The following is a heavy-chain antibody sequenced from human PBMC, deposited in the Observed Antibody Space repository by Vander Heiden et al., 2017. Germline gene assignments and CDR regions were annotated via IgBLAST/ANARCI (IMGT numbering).Heavy chain of an antibody. D-gene: IGHD1-20*01. J-gene: IGHJ4*02. Sequence: EVQLVESGGALVKPGGSLRLSCAASGFTFSNAWMNWVRQAPGKGLEWVGRIKSKTDGGTTDYAAPGKGRFTISRDDSKNTLYLQMKSMKTEETAVYYYTTEEESITGANFDYWGQGTMVTVSS. CDR2: IKSKTDGGTT. CDR3: TTEEESITGANFDY. V-gene: IGHV3-15*07. CDR1: GFTFSNAW.